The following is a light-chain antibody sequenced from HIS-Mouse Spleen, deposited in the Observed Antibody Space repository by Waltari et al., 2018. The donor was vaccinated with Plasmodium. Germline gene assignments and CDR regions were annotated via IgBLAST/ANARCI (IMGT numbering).Light chain of an antibody. CDR3: NSRDSSGNHQV. J-gene: IGLJ3*02. CDR1: SLRSYY. V-gene: IGLV3-19*01. Sequence: SSELTQDPAVSVALGQTVRITCQGDSLRSYYASWYQQKPGQAPVLVIYGKNNRPSWIPDRFSGSSSGNTACLTITGAQAEDEADYYCNSRDSSGNHQVFGGGTKLTVL. CDR2: GKN.